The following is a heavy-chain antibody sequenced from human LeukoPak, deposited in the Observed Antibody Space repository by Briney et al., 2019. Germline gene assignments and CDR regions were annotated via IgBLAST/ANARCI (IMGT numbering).Heavy chain of an antibody. J-gene: IGHJ6*03. CDR3: ARDRYTPREYYYGSGSYYNYYYYYMDV. Sequence: SETLSLTCAVYGGSFSGYYWSWIRQPPGKGLEWIGEINHSGSTNYNPSLKSRVTMSVDTSKNQFSLKLSSVTAADTAVYYCARDRYTPREYYYGSGSYYNYYYYYMDVWGKGTTVTISS. D-gene: IGHD3-10*01. CDR1: GGSFSGYY. CDR2: INHSGST. V-gene: IGHV4-34*01.